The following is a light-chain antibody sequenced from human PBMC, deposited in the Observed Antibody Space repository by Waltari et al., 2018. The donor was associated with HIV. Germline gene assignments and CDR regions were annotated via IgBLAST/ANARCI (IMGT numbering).Light chain of an antibody. CDR1: QRVGSA. CDR3: QQYNKWPLT. J-gene: IGKJ4*01. CDR2: GAP. V-gene: IGKV3-15*01. Sequence: EIVMTQSPATLSVSPGESVALSCRASQRVGSALAWSQQKPGQVPRPRIYGAPTRATGVPARFSGSGSETEFTLTISSLQSEDFAVYYCQQYNKWPLTFGGGTKVEIK.